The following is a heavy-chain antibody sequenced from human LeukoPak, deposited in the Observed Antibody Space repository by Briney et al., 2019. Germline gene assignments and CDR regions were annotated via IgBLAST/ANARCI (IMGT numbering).Heavy chain of an antibody. V-gene: IGHV4-39*07. CDR2: IYYSGTT. Sequence: SETLSLTCTVSGGSISSSSYYWGWIRQPPGKGLEWIGSIYYSGTTYYNPSLKSRVTISVDTSRNQFSLNLSSMTAADTAVYYCARGRPYNVGLPPWFDPWGQGTLVTVSS. CDR3: ARGRPYNVGLPPWFDP. CDR1: GGSISSSSYY. D-gene: IGHD1-14*01. J-gene: IGHJ5*02.